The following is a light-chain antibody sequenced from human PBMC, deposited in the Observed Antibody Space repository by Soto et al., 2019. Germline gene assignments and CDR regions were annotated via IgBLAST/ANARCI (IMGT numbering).Light chain of an antibody. CDR2: DAS. CDR1: QSIGTW. CDR3: QQYNSYRRGLT. V-gene: IGKV1-5*01. Sequence: DIQMTHSPSTLSASVGDRVTISCRASQSIGTWLAWYQQKPGKAPNLLIYDASSLESGVPSRFGGSGSGTEFTLTISSLQPDDFATYYCQQYNSYRRGLTFGPGTKVDIK. J-gene: IGKJ3*01.